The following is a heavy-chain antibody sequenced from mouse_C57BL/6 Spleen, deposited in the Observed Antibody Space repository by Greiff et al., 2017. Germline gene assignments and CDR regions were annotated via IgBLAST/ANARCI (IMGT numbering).Heavy chain of an antibody. CDR2: INPNYGTT. CDR3: ASGDLTRPPFDY. V-gene: IGHV1-39*01. J-gene: IGHJ2*01. Sequence: VQLQQSGPELVKPGASVKMSCKASGYSFTDYYINWVKQSNGKSLEWIGVINPNYGTTSYNQKFKGKATLTVDPSSSPAYMQLNSLTSEDSAVYYCASGDLTRPPFDYRGQGTTLTVSS. CDR1: GYSFTDYY. D-gene: IGHD4-1*01.